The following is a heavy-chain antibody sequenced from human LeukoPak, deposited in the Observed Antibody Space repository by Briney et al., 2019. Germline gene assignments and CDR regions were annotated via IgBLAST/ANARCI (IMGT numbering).Heavy chain of an antibody. Sequence: SETLSLTCIVSGGSVSSGSYYWSWIRQPPGKGLEWIGYIYNSVRTNYNPSLKSRVTISVDTSKDQLSLKLSSVTAADTAVYFCVRDLVATIDHYYYGMDVWGQGTTVTVSS. D-gene: IGHD5-12*01. V-gene: IGHV4-61*01. CDR3: VRDLVATIDHYYYGMDV. CDR1: GGSVSSGSYY. J-gene: IGHJ6*02. CDR2: IYNSVRT.